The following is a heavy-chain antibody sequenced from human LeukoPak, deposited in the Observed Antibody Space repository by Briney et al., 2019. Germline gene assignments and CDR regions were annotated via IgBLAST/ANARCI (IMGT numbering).Heavy chain of an antibody. J-gene: IGHJ6*03. D-gene: IGHD6-25*01. V-gene: IGHV3-66*02. CDR2: IYSGGST. Sequence: PGGSLRLSCAASGFTVSSNYMSWVRQAPGKGLEWVSVIYSGGSTYYADSVKGRFTISRDNSKNTLYLQMNSLRAEDTAVYYCAGAAVDTYYYYYMDVWGKGTTVTVSS. CDR3: AGAAVDTYYYYYMDV. CDR1: GFTVSSNY.